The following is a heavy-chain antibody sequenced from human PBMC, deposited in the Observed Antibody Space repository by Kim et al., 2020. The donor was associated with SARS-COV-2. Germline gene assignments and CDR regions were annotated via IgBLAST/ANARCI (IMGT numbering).Heavy chain of an antibody. CDR3: ARVPYVVVIAQSYYFDY. CDR2: ISSSSSTI. CDR1: GFTFSSYS. J-gene: IGHJ4*02. V-gene: IGHV3-48*02. D-gene: IGHD2-21*01. Sequence: GGSLRLSCAASGFTFSSYSMNWVRQAPGKGLEWVSYISSSSSTIYYADSVKGRFTISRDNAKNSLYLQMNSLRDEDTAVYYCARVPYVVVIAQSYYFDYWGQGTLVTVSS.